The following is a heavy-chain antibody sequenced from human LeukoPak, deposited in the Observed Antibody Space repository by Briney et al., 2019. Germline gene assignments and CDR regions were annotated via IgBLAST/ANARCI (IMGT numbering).Heavy chain of an antibody. CDR1: GFTFSSYA. CDR3: ARDRDSSGYSIFDP. V-gene: IGHV3-30-3*01. J-gene: IGHJ5*02. Sequence: GGSLRLSCAASGFTFSSYAMHWVRQAPGKGLEWVAVISYDGSNKYYADSVKGRFTISRDNSKNTLYLQMNSLRAEDTAVYYCARDRDSSGYSIFDPWGQGTLVTVSS. CDR2: ISYDGSNK. D-gene: IGHD3-22*01.